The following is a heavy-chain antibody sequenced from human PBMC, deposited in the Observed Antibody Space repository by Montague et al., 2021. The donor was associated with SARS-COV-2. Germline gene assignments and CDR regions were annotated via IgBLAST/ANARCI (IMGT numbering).Heavy chain of an antibody. Sequence: SLRLSCAASGFTFSDYYMSWIRQAPGKGLEWVSYISSSGRTIYYADSVKGRFTISRDNAKNSLFLQMNSLRAEGTAVYYCARDQQRITIFGVVISDAFDIWGQGTMVTVSS. J-gene: IGHJ3*02. CDR1: GFTFSDYY. CDR3: ARDQQRITIFGVVISDAFDI. V-gene: IGHV3-11*01. CDR2: ISSSGRTI. D-gene: IGHD3-3*01.